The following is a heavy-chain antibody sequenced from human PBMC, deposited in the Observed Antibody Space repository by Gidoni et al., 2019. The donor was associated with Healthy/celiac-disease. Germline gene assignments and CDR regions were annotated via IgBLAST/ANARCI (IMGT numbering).Heavy chain of an antibody. J-gene: IGHJ3*02. CDR1: GGSISSGAYY. D-gene: IGHD4-17*01. CDR2: IYYSGST. CDR3: ARDPEIDYGGNSVMGAFDI. Sequence: QVQLQESGPGLVKPSQTLSLTCTVSGGSISSGAYYWSWIRQPPGKGLEWIGYIYYSGSTYYNPSLKSRVTISVDTSKNQFSLKLSSVTAADTAVYYCARDPEIDYGGNSVMGAFDIWGQGTMVTVSS. V-gene: IGHV4-30-4*01.